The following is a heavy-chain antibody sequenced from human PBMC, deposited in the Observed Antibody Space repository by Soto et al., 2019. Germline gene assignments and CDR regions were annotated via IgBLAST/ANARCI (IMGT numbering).Heavy chain of an antibody. CDR3: ARHLMKGWYYYYYMDV. CDR1: GGSISSSSYY. CDR2: IYYSGST. J-gene: IGHJ6*03. D-gene: IGHD2-15*01. Sequence: SETLSLTCTVSGGSISSSSYYWGWIRQPPGKGLEWIGSIYYSGSTYYNPSLKSRVTISVDTSKNQFSLKLSSVTAADTAVYYCARHLMKGWYYYYYMDVWGKGTTVTVSS. V-gene: IGHV4-39*01.